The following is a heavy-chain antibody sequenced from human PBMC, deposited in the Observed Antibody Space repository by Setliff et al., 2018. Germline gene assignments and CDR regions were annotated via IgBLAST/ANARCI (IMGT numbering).Heavy chain of an antibody. CDR2: INHSGST. CDR1: GGSISSGTYY. J-gene: IGHJ6*03. V-gene: IGHV4-39*07. CDR3: ARMSGFQYIDV. Sequence: SETLSLTCTVSGGSISSGTYYWGWIRQPPGKGLEWIGEINHSGSTSYNPSLESRVTISIDTSKNQFSLSLTSVTAEDTAVYYCARMSGFQYIDVWDKGTTVTVSS. D-gene: IGHD3-3*01.